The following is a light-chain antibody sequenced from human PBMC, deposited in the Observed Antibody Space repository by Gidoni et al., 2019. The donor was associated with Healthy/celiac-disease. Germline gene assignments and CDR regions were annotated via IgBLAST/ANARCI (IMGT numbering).Light chain of an antibody. V-gene: IGKV3-15*01. CDR1: QSVSSN. CDR3: QQYNNWPWT. CDR2: GAS. J-gene: IGKJ1*01. Sequence: EIVMTQSPATLSVSPGERATLSCRASQSVSSNVAWYQQKPGQAPRLLIYGASTRATGIPARFSGSGSGTEFTLTISSLQSEDFAVYCCQQYNNWPWTFGQXTKVEIK.